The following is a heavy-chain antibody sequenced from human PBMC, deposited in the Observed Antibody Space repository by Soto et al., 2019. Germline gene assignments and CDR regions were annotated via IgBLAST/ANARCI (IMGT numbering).Heavy chain of an antibody. J-gene: IGHJ6*02. CDR1: GGTFSSYA. CDR3: ARVSIRFLEWLFPTPYYYYGMDV. Sequence: VASVKVSCKACGGTFSSYAISWVRQAPEQGLEWMGGIIPIFGTANYAQKFQGRVTITADESTSTAYMELSSLRSEDTAVYYCARVSIRFLEWLFPTPYYYYGMDVWGQGTTVTV. CDR2: IIPIFGTA. D-gene: IGHD3-3*01. V-gene: IGHV1-69*13.